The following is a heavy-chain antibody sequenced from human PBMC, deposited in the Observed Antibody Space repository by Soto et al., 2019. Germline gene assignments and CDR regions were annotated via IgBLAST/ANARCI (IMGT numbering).Heavy chain of an antibody. CDR2: ITGSGDNT. J-gene: IGHJ6*02. CDR3: AKGGHSSSLYYYGMGV. V-gene: IGHV3-23*01. D-gene: IGHD6-6*01. Sequence: EVQLLESGGGLVQPGGSLRLSCAASGFTFSSYAMSWVRQAPGKGLEWVSGITGSGDNTYYADSVKGRFTISRDNPKNTLYLQMNSLRVEDTAVYYCAKGGHSSSLYYYGMGVWGQGTTVTVSS. CDR1: GFTFSSYA.